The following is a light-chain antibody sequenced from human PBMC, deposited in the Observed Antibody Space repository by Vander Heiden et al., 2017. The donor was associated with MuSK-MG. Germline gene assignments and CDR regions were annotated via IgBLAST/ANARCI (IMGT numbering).Light chain of an antibody. Sequence: SYVLTQPPSVSVAPGKRARITCGGNNIGSKSVPWYQQKPGQAPVLVIYYDSDRPSGIPERFSGSNSGNTATLTISRVEAGDEADYYCQVWDSSSDHRVFGGGTKLTVL. CDR2: YDS. V-gene: IGLV3-21*04. CDR3: QVWDSSSDHRV. J-gene: IGLJ3*02. CDR1: NIGSKS.